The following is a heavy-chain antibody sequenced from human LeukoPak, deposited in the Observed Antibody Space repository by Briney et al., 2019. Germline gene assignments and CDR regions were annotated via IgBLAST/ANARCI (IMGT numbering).Heavy chain of an antibody. CDR3: ARAPSEIGGYYPEYFRH. D-gene: IGHD3-22*01. CDR1: GFTFSTYW. V-gene: IGHV3-74*01. CDR2: IKSDGGT. J-gene: IGHJ1*01. Sequence: GGSLRLSCAASGFTFSTYWMHWVRQAPGKGLVWVSRIKSDGGTNYADSVKGRFTITRDNAKKTVSLQMNSLRPEDTGVYYCARAPSEIGGYYPEYFRHWGQGTLVTVSS.